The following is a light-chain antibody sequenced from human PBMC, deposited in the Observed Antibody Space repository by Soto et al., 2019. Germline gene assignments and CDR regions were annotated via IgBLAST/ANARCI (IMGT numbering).Light chain of an antibody. CDR3: QQYNNWPPLT. V-gene: IGKV3-15*01. CDR1: QSVSTN. Sequence: EIVMTQSPATLSVSPGERATLSCRASQSVSTNLAWYQQKPGQAPRLLIYGASTRATGIPARFSGSASGTEFTLTISSLQSEDFAVHYCQQYNNWPPLTFGQGTRLEIK. J-gene: IGKJ5*01. CDR2: GAS.